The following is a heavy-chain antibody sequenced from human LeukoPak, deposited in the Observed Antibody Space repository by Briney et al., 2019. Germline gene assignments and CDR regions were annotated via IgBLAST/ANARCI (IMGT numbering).Heavy chain of an antibody. J-gene: IGHJ3*02. D-gene: IGHD2-2*01. CDR2: ISSSSSYK. Sequence: GGSLRLSCAASGFTFSSYSMNWVRQAPGKGLEWVSSISSSSSYKYYADSVKGRFTISRDNAKNSLYLQMNSLRAEDTAVYYCARAPYCSSSSCYAFDIWAKGQWSPSLQ. V-gene: IGHV3-21*01. CDR3: ARAPYCSSSSCYAFDI. CDR1: GFTFSSYS.